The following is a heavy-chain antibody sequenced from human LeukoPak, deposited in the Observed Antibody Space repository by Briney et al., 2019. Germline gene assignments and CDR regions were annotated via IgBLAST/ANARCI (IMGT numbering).Heavy chain of an antibody. J-gene: IGHJ4*02. CDR3: ARLYCSGGSCYPGQIDY. CDR1: GGSFSGYY. CDR2: INHSGIT. V-gene: IGHV4-34*01. D-gene: IGHD2-15*01. Sequence: PSETLSLTCAVYGGSFSGYYWSWTRQTPGKGLEWIGEINHSGITDYNPSLRSRVTISVDTSKNQFSLKLSSVTAADTAMYYCARLYCSGGSCYPGQIDYWGQGTLVTVSS.